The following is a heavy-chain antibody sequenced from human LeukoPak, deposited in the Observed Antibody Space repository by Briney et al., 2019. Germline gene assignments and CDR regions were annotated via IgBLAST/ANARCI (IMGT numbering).Heavy chain of an antibody. D-gene: IGHD4-17*01. J-gene: IGHJ4*02. CDR3: ARDYADYVGYFFFDY. CDR2: ISGGGETT. CDR1: GFTFNNYA. Sequence: PGGSLRLSCAASGFTFNNYAMNWVRPAPGKGLDWVSSISGGGETTYYADSAKGRFTISRDNSQNTLYLQMNSLRAEDTAVYYCARDYADYVGYFFFDYWGQGTLVTVSS. V-gene: IGHV3-23*01.